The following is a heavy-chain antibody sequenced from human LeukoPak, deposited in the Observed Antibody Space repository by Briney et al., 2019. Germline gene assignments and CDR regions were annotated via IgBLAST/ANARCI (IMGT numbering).Heavy chain of an antibody. Sequence: SETRSLTCTVSGYSISSGYYWGWIRQPPGKGLEWIGSIYHSGSTYYNPSLKSRVTISVDTSKNQFSLKLSSVTAADTAVYYCARDPGLSVAGNWGQGTLVTVSS. J-gene: IGHJ4*02. CDR3: ARDPGLSVAGN. CDR1: GYSISSGYY. V-gene: IGHV4-38-2*02. CDR2: IYHSGST. D-gene: IGHD6-19*01.